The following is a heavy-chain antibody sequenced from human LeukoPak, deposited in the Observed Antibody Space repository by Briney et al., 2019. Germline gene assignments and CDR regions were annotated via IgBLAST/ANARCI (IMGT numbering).Heavy chain of an antibody. V-gene: IGHV3-23*01. CDR3: AKSPPIVVPLYYFDY. CDR2: IYTNGGGT. Sequence: GGSLRLSCAASGFTFTSYAMSWVRQAPGKGLEWVSTIYTNGGGTYYADSVKGRFTISRDNSKNTLYLQMNSLRAEDTAVYYCAKSPPIVVPLYYFDYWGQGTLVTVSS. CDR1: GFTFTSYA. J-gene: IGHJ4*02. D-gene: IGHD2-21*01.